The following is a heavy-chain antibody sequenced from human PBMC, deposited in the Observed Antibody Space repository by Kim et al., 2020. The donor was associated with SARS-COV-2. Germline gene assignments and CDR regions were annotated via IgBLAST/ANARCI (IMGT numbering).Heavy chain of an antibody. Sequence: ASVKVSCKASGYTFTSYGISWVRQAPGQGLEWMGWISAYNGNTNYAQKLQGRVTMTTDTSTSTAYMELRSLRSDDTAVYYCARDTRRGHYYDSSGYWGQGTLVTVSS. V-gene: IGHV1-18*01. J-gene: IGHJ4*02. CDR1: GYTFTSYG. CDR3: ARDTRRGHYYDSSGY. CDR2: ISAYNGNT. D-gene: IGHD3-22*01.